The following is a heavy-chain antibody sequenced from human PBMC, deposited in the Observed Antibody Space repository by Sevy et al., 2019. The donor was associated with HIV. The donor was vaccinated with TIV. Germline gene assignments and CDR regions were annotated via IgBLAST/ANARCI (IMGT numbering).Heavy chain of an antibody. CDR2: IIPILGTV. D-gene: IGHD6-19*01. CDR3: ARGGGNGWYYFDY. J-gene: IGHJ4*02. Sequence: SVKVSCKASGGTFSTYGISWVRQAPGQWPEWMGGIIPILGTVNCAQKFQGRVTITADESTKTAYMELSSLRSEDTAVYYSARGGGNGWYYFDYWGQETLVTVSS. CDR1: GGTFSTYG. V-gene: IGHV1-69*13.